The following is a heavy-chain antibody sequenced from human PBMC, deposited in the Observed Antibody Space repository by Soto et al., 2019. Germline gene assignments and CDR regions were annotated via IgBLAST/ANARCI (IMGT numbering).Heavy chain of an antibody. D-gene: IGHD3-10*01. CDR2: IFYSGST. Sequence: QVQLQESGPGLVKPSETLSLTCTVSGGSISRYYWSWIRQPPGKGLEWIGYIFYSGSTNYNPSLKSRVTISVDTSNTHIALKLSSVTAADTAVYYCARWLTPGYFDYWGQGTLVTVSS. J-gene: IGHJ4*02. CDR3: ARWLTPGYFDY. CDR1: GGSISRYY. V-gene: IGHV4-59*01.